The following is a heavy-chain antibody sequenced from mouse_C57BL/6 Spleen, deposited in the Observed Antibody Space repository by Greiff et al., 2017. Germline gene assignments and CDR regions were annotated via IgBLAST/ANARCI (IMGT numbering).Heavy chain of an antibody. CDR3: ARGYKYDYGTWFAY. J-gene: IGHJ3*01. Sequence: EVHLVESGPELVKPGASVKIPCKASGYTFTDYNMDWVKQSHGKSLEWIGDINPNNGGTIYNQKFKGKATLTVDKSSSTAYMELRSLTSEDTAVYYCARGYKYDYGTWFAYWGQGTLVTVSA. CDR2: INPNNGGT. D-gene: IGHD2-4*01. V-gene: IGHV1-18*01. CDR1: GYTFTDYN.